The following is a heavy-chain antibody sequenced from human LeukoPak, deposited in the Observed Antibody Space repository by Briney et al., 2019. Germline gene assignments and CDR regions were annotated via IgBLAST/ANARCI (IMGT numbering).Heavy chain of an antibody. CDR1: GFTVSTNY. V-gene: IGHV3-7*01. D-gene: IGHD6-19*01. Sequence: GGSLRLSCAVSGFTVSTNYMSWVRQAPGKGLEWVANINQDGSGEYYVDSVKGRFTISRDNAKNSLSLQMNSLRAEDTAMYYCARKVGKYSGWYNYWGQGTLVTVSS. CDR3: ARKVGKYSGWYNY. CDR2: INQDGSGE. J-gene: IGHJ4*02.